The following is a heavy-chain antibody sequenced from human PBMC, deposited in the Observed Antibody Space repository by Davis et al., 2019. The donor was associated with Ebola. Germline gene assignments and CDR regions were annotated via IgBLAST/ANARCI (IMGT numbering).Heavy chain of an antibody. CDR2: FRSKAYGGTT. V-gene: IGHV3-49*03. CDR1: GFTFGDYA. CDR3: TRAFLGLRFLEWLLSTDY. Sequence: GGSLRLSCTASGFTFGDYAMSWFRPAPGKGLEWVAFFRSKAYGGTTEYAASVKGRFTISRDDSKSIAYLQMNSLKTEDTAVYYCTRAFLGLRFLEWLLSTDYWGQGTLVTVSS. D-gene: IGHD3-3*01. J-gene: IGHJ4*02.